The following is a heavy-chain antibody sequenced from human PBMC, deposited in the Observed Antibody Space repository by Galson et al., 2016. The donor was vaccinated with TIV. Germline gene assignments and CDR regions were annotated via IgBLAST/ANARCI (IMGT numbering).Heavy chain of an antibody. CDR2: LDPEEAET. V-gene: IGHV1-24*01. Sequence: SVKVSCKVSGYTLNALSIHWVRQAPGKGLEWMGGLDPEEAETFYAHMFQGRVTMTEDTSTDTAYMELINLRSEDTAVYYCVTADTNKSFYYYYYGMDVWGQGTTVTVSS. D-gene: IGHD2-2*01. J-gene: IGHJ6*02. CDR1: GYTLNALS. CDR3: VTADTNKSFYYYYYGMDV.